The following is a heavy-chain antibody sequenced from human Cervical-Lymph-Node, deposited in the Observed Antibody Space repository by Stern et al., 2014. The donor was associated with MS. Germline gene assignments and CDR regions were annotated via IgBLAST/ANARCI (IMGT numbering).Heavy chain of an antibody. D-gene: IGHD4-17*01. CDR2: ISNNSTHT. CDR1: GFTFSHYS. CDR3: ARARVGDYARSPHLDY. V-gene: IGHV3-21*01. Sequence: EVQLVESGGGLVKPGEALRLSCDASGFTFSHYSINWVRQAPGKGLEWISSISNNSTHTYYADSVEGRFTSSRDSAKDSVSLHMVSLRAEDTAVYYCARARVGDYARSPHLDYWGQGTLVTVSS. J-gene: IGHJ4*02.